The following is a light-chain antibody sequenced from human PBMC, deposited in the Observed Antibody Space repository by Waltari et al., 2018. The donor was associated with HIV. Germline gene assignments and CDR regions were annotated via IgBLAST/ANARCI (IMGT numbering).Light chain of an antibody. CDR3: QQYYDSLMYT. V-gene: IGKV1-NL1*01. J-gene: IGKJ2*01. Sequence: DIQMTQSPSSLSASVGDRVTPTCPASQGISNSLAWYQQKPGKAPKLLLYGASRLQTGVPSRFSGSGSGTDFALTISRLQPEDFATYYCQQYYDSLMYTFGQGTKLEIK. CDR2: GAS. CDR1: QGISNS.